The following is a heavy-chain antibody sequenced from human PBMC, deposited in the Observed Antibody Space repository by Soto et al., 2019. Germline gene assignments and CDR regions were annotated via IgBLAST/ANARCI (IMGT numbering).Heavy chain of an antibody. J-gene: IGHJ6*02. CDR2: ISYDGSNK. Sequence: SCKASGYTFTSYAMHWVRQAPGKGLEWVAVISYDGSNKYYADSVKGRFTISRDNSKNTLYLQMNSLRAEDTAVYYCARDAATYYGMDVWGQGTTVTVSS. D-gene: IGHD6-25*01. V-gene: IGHV3-30-3*01. CDR1: GYTFTSYA. CDR3: ARDAATYYGMDV.